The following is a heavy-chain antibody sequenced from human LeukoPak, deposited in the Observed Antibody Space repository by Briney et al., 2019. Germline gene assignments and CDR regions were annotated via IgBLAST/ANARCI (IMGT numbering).Heavy chain of an antibody. Sequence: PGGSLRLSCAASGFTFSSYAMSWVQQAPGKGLEWVAVISYGGSNKYYAGSVKGRFTISRDNSKSTLYLQMNSPRAEDTAVYYSARDSEGSGYYYGDYYYYGMDVWGQGTTVTVSS. J-gene: IGHJ6*02. CDR1: GFTFSSYA. CDR3: ARDSEGSGYYYGDYYYYGMDV. D-gene: IGHD3-22*01. V-gene: IGHV3-30-3*01. CDR2: ISYGGSNK.